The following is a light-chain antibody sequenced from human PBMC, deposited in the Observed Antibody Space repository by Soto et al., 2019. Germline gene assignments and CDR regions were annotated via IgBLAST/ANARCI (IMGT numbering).Light chain of an antibody. J-gene: IGLJ1*01. Sequence: QSVLTQAASVSGSPGQSITISCTGTSSDVGSYNLVSWYQQHPGKAPKLMIYEGSKRPSGVSNRFSGSKSGNTASLTISGLQAEDEADYYCCSYAGSSTSLYVFGTGTKVTVL. CDR1: SSDVGSYNL. V-gene: IGLV2-23*01. CDR2: EGS. CDR3: CSYAGSSTSLYV.